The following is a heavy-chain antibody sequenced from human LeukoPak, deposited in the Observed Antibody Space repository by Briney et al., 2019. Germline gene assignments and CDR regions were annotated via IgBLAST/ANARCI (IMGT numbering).Heavy chain of an antibody. CDR1: GFTFSSYA. Sequence: TGGSLRLSCAASGFTFSSYAMHWVRQAPGKGLEWVAVISYDGSNKYYADSVKGRFTISRDNSKNTLYLQMNSLRAEDTAVYYCARDEEYGVRGYYMDVWGKGTTVTVSS. CDR2: ISYDGSNK. J-gene: IGHJ6*03. CDR3: ARDEEYGVRGYYMDV. D-gene: IGHD3-10*01. V-gene: IGHV3-30*04.